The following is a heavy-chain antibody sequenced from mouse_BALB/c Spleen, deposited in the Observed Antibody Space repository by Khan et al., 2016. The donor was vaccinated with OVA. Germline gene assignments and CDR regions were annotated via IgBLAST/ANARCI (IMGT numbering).Heavy chain of an antibody. CDR2: IIYTGYT. D-gene: IGHD2-14*01. CDR1: GDSITTGY. V-gene: IGHV3-8*02. J-gene: IGHJ3*01. CDR3: ARSTYRYAFVY. Sequence: VQLKESGPSLVKPSQTLSLTCSVTGDSITTGYWNWIRKFPGNKLEYMGYIIYTGYTYYNPSLKSRISITRHTSNNQNYLQLNSVTDVDTATYYCARSTYRYAFVYWGQGTLVTVSA.